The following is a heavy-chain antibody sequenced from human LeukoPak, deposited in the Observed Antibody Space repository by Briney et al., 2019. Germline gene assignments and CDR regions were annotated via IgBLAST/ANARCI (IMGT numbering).Heavy chain of an antibody. Sequence: GGSLRLSCAASGFTFSSYTMNWVRQAPGKGLEWVAVIWYDGSNKYYADSVKGRFTISRDNSKNTLYMQMNSLRAEDTAVYYCARQYYGLDVWGQGTTVTVSS. CDR3: ARQYYGLDV. V-gene: IGHV3-33*08. CDR2: IWYDGSNK. CDR1: GFTFSSYT. D-gene: IGHD4-11*01. J-gene: IGHJ6*02.